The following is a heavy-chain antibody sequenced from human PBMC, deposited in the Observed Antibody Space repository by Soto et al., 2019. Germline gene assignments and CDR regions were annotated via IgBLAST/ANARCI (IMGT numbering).Heavy chain of an antibody. Sequence: GGSLRLSCAASGFTFSSYSMNWVRQAPGKGLEWVSSISSSSSYIYYADSVKGRFTISRDNSKNTLYLQMNSLRAEDTAVYYCAKAGSGWPPYFDYWGQGTLVTVSS. CDR1: GFTFSSYS. V-gene: IGHV3-21*04. D-gene: IGHD6-19*01. J-gene: IGHJ4*02. CDR3: AKAGSGWPPYFDY. CDR2: ISSSSSYI.